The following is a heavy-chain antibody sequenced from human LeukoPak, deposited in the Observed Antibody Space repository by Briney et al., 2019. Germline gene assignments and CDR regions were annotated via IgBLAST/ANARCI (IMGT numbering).Heavy chain of an antibody. Sequence: GGSLRLSCTASAITFSNSWMSWVRQAPGRGLEWVANIKQDGSETNYVDSVKGRFTISRDNAKISLFLQMNSLRGEDTAIYYCARHLAGDSLYRHFDYWGQGTLVTVSS. CDR3: ARHLAGDSLYRHFDY. D-gene: IGHD5/OR15-5a*01. V-gene: IGHV3-7*04. J-gene: IGHJ4*02. CDR2: IKQDGSET. CDR1: AITFSNSW.